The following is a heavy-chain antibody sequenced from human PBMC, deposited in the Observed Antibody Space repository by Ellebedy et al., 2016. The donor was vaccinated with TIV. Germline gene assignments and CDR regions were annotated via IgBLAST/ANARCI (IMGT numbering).Heavy chain of an antibody. CDR3: TTAPDY. Sequence: PGGSLRLSCVVSGFIHWVRQAPGKGLVWVSRINRDGNERSYADSVRGRFTISRDNAKDTVYPQMNSLKTEDTAVYYCTTAPDYWGQGTLVTVSS. CDR1: GF. V-gene: IGHV3-74*01. CDR2: INRDGNER. J-gene: IGHJ4*02.